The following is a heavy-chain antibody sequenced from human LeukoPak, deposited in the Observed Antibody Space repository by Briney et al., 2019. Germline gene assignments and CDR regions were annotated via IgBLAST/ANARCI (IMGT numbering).Heavy chain of an antibody. J-gene: IGHJ4*02. V-gene: IGHV4-61*05. CDR1: GGSISSSSYY. CDR3: ARGGGWGNWNDAVDY. CDR2: IHNSGST. Sequence: SETLSLTCTVSGGSISSSSYYWGWIRQTPGKGLEWIGYIHNSGSTKYNPSLKSPVSISVDTSKNQFSLKVNSVTAADTAVYYCARGGGWGNWNDAVDYWGQGTLVTVSS. D-gene: IGHD1-1*01.